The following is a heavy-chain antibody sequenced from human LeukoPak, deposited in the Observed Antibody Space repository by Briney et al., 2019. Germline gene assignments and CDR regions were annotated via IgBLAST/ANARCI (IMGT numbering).Heavy chain of an antibody. CDR1: GFSVSTNY. CDR3: AGFSGSYFY. CDR2: AYSGGST. D-gene: IGHD3-10*01. V-gene: IGHV3-66*01. J-gene: IGHJ4*02. Sequence: PGGSLRLSCAASGFSVSTNYVSWVRQAPGKGLEWVSVAYSGGSTNYADSVKGRFIMSRDNSKNMVLLQMNSLRVEDTAVYYCAGFSGSYFYWGQGTLVTVSS.